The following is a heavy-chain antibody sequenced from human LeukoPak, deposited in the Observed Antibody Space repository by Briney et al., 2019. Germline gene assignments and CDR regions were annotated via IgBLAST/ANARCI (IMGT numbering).Heavy chain of an antibody. J-gene: IGHJ4*02. V-gene: IGHV3-74*01. Sequence: GGSLRLSCAASGXTFSSYWMHWVRRAPGKGLVWVSRINSDGSSTSYADSVKGRFTISRDNAKNTLYLQMNSLRAEDTAVYYCAGGWDYFDYWGQGTLVTVSS. D-gene: IGHD1-26*01. CDR3: AGGWDYFDY. CDR2: INSDGSST. CDR1: GXTFSSYW.